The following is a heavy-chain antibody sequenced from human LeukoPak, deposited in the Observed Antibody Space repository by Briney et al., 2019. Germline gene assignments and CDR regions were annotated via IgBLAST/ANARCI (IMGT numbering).Heavy chain of an antibody. CDR1: GDTSSSYV. Sequence: GSVKVSCEASGDTSSSYVITWGRQAPGQGREWMGWISAYNGNTNYAQKRQGRVPMTTDTSTSTAYMELRSLRSDDTAVYYCASGDILTGYYSGYYFDYWGQGTLVTVSS. V-gene: IGHV1-18*01. CDR3: ASGDILTGYYSGYYFDY. J-gene: IGHJ4*02. D-gene: IGHD3-9*01. CDR2: ISAYNGNT.